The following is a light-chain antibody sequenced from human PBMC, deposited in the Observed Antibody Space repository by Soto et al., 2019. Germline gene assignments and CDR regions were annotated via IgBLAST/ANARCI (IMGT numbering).Light chain of an antibody. CDR2: AAS. Sequence: IQITKSPASLSSSVGDRVTITCLSSQLISNFFAWYQPKPVQVPKLLIYAASTLQSGVPSRFSGSGSGTDFTLTISSLQPVDVATYYCQRYDSAPLTFGGGPKV. CDR1: QLISNF. J-gene: IGKJ4*01. CDR3: QRYDSAPLT. V-gene: IGKV1-27*01.